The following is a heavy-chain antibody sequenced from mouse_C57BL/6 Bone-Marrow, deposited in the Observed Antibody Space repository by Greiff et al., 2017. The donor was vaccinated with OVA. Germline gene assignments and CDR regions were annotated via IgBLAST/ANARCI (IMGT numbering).Heavy chain of an antibody. Sequence: VQLKQSGPELVKPGASVKISCKASGYTFTDYYMNWVKQSHGKSLEWIGDINPNNGGTSYNQKFKGKATLTVDKSSSTAYMELRSLTSEDSAVYYCARTYYSNCVRGYYFDYWGQGTTLTVSS. CDR3: ARTYYSNCVRGYYFDY. D-gene: IGHD2-5*01. V-gene: IGHV1-26*01. J-gene: IGHJ2*01. CDR1: GYTFTDYY. CDR2: INPNNGGT.